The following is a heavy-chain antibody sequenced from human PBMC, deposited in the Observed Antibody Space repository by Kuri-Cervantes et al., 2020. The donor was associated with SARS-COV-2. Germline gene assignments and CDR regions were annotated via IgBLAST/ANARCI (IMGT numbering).Heavy chain of an antibody. CDR1: GYSFTSYW. Sequence: GESLKISCKGSGYSFTSYWIGWVRQMPGKGLEWMGIIYPGDSDMRYSPSFQGQVTISADKSINTAYLQWSSLKASDTAVYYCARSLGSYYSDAFDMWGQGTVVTVSS. CDR3: ARSLGSYYSDAFDM. CDR2: IYPGDSDM. V-gene: IGHV5-51*01. D-gene: IGHD3-10*01. J-gene: IGHJ3*02.